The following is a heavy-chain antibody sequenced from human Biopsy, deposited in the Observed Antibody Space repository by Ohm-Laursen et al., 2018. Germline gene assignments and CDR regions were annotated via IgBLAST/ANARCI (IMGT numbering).Heavy chain of an antibody. J-gene: IGHJ5*02. V-gene: IGHV1-8*01. D-gene: IGHD1-7*01. CDR1: GYTFTSYD. Sequence: SVKVSCKTSGYTFTSYDITWVRQASGQGPEWIGWLNPVSGNSNFGQKFRGRVTVTSDTSISTAYMELSGLTSDDTATYYCGRAVRNQLLADPWGQGTLVTVTS. CDR2: LNPVSGNS. CDR3: GRAVRNQLLADP.